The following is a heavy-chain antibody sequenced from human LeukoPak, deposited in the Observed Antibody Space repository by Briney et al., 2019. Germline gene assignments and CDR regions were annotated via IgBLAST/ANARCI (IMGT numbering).Heavy chain of an antibody. Sequence: PSETLSLTCTVSGGSISSYYWSWIRQPAGKGLEWIGRIYTSGSTNYNPSLKSRVTMSVDTSKNQFSLKLSSVTAADTAVYYCARDSGSYSVYYFDYWGQGTLVTVSS. CDR3: ARDSGSYSVYYFDY. V-gene: IGHV4-4*07. D-gene: IGHD1-26*01. J-gene: IGHJ4*02. CDR2: IYTSGST. CDR1: GGSISSYY.